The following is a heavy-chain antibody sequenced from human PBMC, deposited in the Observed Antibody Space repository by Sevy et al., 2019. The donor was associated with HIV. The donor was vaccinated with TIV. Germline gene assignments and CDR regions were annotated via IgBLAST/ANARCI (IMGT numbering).Heavy chain of an antibody. J-gene: IGHJ6*02. CDR1: GFTFSSYG. CDR3: ARDPINLVPAAIYYYGMDV. V-gene: IGHV3-33*01. CDR2: IWYDGSNK. Sequence: GGSLRLSRAASGFTFSSYGMHWVRQAPGKGLEWVAVIWYDGSNKYYADSVKGRFTISRDNSKNTLYLQMNSLRAEDTAVYYCARDPINLVPAAIYYYGMDVWGQGTTVTVSS. D-gene: IGHD2-2*01.